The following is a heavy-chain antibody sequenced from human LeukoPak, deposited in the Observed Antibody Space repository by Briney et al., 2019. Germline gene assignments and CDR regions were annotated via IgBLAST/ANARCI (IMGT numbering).Heavy chain of an antibody. CDR3: ARDGXYXXGXFHF. V-gene: IGHV4-39*07. Sequence: CTVSGGSIRSFFWNWIRQPPGKGLEWIGSIYSSGSTYYNPSLKSRVNISVDTSKNKFSLTLRSVTAADTAGYFCARDGXYXXGXFHFWGXGTMVTVSS. CDR2: IYSSGST. J-gene: IGHJ3*01. CDR1: GGSIRSFF.